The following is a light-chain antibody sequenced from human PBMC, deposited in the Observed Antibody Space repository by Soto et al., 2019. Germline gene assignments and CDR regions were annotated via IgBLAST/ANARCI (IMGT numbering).Light chain of an antibody. CDR2: GAS. Sequence: EIVMTQSPATLSVSPGERATLSCRASQSVSSNLAWYQQKPGQAPRLLIYGASTRATGIPARFSGSGSGTEFTLTISNLQSEDFAVYYCQQYNNWPQPFGQGTKVEIK. CDR3: QQYNNWPQP. J-gene: IGKJ1*01. CDR1: QSVSSN. V-gene: IGKV3-15*01.